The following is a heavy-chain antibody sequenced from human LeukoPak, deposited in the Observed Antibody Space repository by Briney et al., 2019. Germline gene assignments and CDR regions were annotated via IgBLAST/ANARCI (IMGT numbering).Heavy chain of an antibody. CDR3: ARENVAGTDYYYGMDV. J-gene: IGHJ6*02. CDR1: GFTFSSYS. Sequence: GRSLRLSCAASGFTFSSYSMNWVRQAPGKGLEWVSYISSSSSTIYYADSVKGRFTISRDNAKNSLYLQMNSLRAEDTAVYYCARENVAGTDYYYGMDVWGQGTTVTVSS. CDR2: ISSSSSTI. D-gene: IGHD6-19*01. V-gene: IGHV3-48*01.